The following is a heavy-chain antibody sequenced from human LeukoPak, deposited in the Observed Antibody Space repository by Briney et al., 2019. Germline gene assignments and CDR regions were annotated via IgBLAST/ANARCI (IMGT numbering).Heavy chain of an antibody. V-gene: IGHV3-23*01. CDR1: GFTSSSYA. J-gene: IGHJ4*02. Sequence: GSLSLSCVASGFTSSSYAMNWVRQAPGKGLEWVSGISVTGNTAYYSDSVKGRFTISRDNSKNTLYLQMNSLRAEDTAVYYCARSSYSSSLSYYFDYWGQGTLVTVSS. D-gene: IGHD6-13*01. CDR3: ARSSYSSSLSYYFDY. CDR2: ISVTGNTA.